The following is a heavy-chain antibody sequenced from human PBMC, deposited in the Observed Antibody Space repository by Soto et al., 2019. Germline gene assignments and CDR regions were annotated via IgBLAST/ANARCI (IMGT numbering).Heavy chain of an antibody. Sequence: LSLTCAVSGGSISSGGYSWSWIRQPPGKGLEWIGYIYHSGSTYYNPSLKGRVTISVDRSKNQFSLKLSSVTAADTAVYYCARTGSSWYYFDYWGQGTLVTVSS. CDR2: IYHSGST. CDR3: ARTGSSWYYFDY. CDR1: GGSISSGGYS. J-gene: IGHJ4*02. D-gene: IGHD6-13*01. V-gene: IGHV4-30-2*01.